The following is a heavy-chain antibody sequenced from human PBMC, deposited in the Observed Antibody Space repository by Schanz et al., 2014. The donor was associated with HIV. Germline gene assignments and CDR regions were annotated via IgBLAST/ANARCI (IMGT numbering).Heavy chain of an antibody. V-gene: IGHV1-2*02. Sequence: QVQLVQSGAAVKKPEASVKVSCKASGYTFNDYFIHWIRQAPGQGLEWMGWINPSSGGTNYAQKFQGRVTMTRDTSISTAYMELRRLRSDDTAVYYCARDQNVISMVRGVMGGVDYWGQGALVTVSS. CDR3: ARDQNVISMVRGVMGGVDY. D-gene: IGHD3-10*01. CDR1: GYTFNDYF. CDR2: INPSSGGT. J-gene: IGHJ4*02.